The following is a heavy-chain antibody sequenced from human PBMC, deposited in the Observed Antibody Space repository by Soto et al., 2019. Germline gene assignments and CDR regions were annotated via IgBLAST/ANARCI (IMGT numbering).Heavy chain of an antibody. Sequence: SETLSLTCTVSGGAISTYYWTWIRQPAGKGLEWIGRIYSSGSTKYNPSLQSRVTMSLDTSNNQFSLRLTSVTAADTAVYYCARGQRFSDWFDPWGQGTLVTVS. V-gene: IGHV4-4*07. J-gene: IGHJ5*02. CDR1: GGAISTYY. D-gene: IGHD3-3*01. CDR3: ARGQRFSDWFDP. CDR2: IYSSGST.